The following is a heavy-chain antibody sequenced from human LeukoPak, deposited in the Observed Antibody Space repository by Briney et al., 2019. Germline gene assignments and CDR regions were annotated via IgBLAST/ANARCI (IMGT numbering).Heavy chain of an antibody. CDR2: IYYSGIT. V-gene: IGHV4-39*01. J-gene: IGHJ4*02. CDR1: GGSISGSSYY. CDR3: ARAPLASLDH. Sequence: SETLSLTCTVSGGSISGSSYYWGWIRQPPGKGLEWIGTIYYSGITYYNPSLKSRVTISVDTSKNQFSLKLSSVTAADTAVYYCARAPLASLDHWGQGTLVTVSS. D-gene: IGHD6-13*01.